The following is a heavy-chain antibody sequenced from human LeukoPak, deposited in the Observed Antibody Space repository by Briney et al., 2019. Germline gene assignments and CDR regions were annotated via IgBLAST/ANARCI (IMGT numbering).Heavy chain of an antibody. CDR3: AKPVGATRFAFDI. J-gene: IGHJ3*02. Sequence: PGGTLRLSCAASGFTFSSYAMSWVRQAPGKGLEWVSAISGSGGSTYYADSVKGRFTISRDNSKNTLYLQMNSLRAEDTAVYYCAKPVGATRFAFDIWGQGTMVTVSS. V-gene: IGHV3-23*01. D-gene: IGHD1-26*01. CDR2: ISGSGGST. CDR1: GFTFSSYA.